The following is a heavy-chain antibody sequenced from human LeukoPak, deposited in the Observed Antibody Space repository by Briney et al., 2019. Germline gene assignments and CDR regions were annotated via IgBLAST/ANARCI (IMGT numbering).Heavy chain of an antibody. J-gene: IGHJ5*02. Sequence: SETLSLTCTVSGGSISSSSYYWGWIRQPPGKGLEWIGSIYYSGSTYYNPSLKSRVTISVDTSKNQFSLKLSSVTAADTAVYYCARADLGFKWLSMYNWFDPWGQGTLVTVSS. D-gene: IGHD3-22*01. CDR3: ARADLGFKWLSMYNWFDP. V-gene: IGHV4-39*07. CDR2: IYYSGST. CDR1: GGSISSSSYY.